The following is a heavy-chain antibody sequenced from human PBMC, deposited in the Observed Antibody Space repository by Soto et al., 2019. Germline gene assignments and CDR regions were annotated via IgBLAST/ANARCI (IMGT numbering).Heavy chain of an antibody. CDR2: INPKSGGT. CDR1: GYTFTVYY. D-gene: IGHD1-26*01. J-gene: IGHJ4*02. V-gene: IGHV1-2*02. CDR3: ARDLAKGGGSAGFDY. Sequence: GASVKVSFKASGYTFTVYYMHWVRQAPGQGLEWMGWINPKSGGTMYPQKFQGRVTMTWDTSISTAYTALTRLRSDDTAVYYCARDLAKGGGSAGFDYWGQGTLVTVSS.